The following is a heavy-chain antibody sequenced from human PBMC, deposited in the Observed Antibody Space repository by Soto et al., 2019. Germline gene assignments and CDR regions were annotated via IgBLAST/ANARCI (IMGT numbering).Heavy chain of an antibody. J-gene: IGHJ4*02. Sequence: SETLSLTCSVSGDSISTVDYFWAWIRQPPGQALEYIGYIYKSATTYYNPSFESRVAISLDTSKSQFSLNVTSVTAADTAVYYCARVEGSSSWYFDYWGQGTLVTVSS. V-gene: IGHV4-30-4*01. CDR3: ARVEGSSSWYFDY. CDR2: IYKSATT. D-gene: IGHD6-13*01. CDR1: GDSISTVDYF.